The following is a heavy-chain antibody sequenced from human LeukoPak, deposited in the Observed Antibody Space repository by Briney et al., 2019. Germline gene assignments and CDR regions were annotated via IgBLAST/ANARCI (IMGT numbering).Heavy chain of an antibody. V-gene: IGHV1-2*02. CDR2: INPNSGGT. J-gene: IGHJ4*02. D-gene: IGHD1-26*01. CDR1: GFTFNSYG. Sequence: GGSLRLSCAASGFTFNSYGMHWVRQAPGQGLEWMEWINPNSGGTNYAQKFQGRVTMTRDTSISTAYMELSRLRSDDTAVYYCARDLYSGSYCFDYWGQGTLVTVSS. CDR3: ARDLYSGSYCFDY.